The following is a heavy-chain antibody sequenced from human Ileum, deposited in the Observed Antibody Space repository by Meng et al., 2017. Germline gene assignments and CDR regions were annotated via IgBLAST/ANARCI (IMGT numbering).Heavy chain of an antibody. J-gene: IGHJ2*01. D-gene: IGHD3-10*02. Sequence: QAQLQESGPGRVNPSEPLALTCAVSGGAIESNNWWTWIRQPPGQGLEWIGEVYHSGSTHYNPSLQSRVTISIDNSKNRFSLSLNSVTAADTAIYYCARADYVRYFDLWGRGTLVTVSS. CDR1: GGAIESNNW. V-gene: IGHV4-4*02. CDR3: ARADYVRYFDL. CDR2: VYHSGST.